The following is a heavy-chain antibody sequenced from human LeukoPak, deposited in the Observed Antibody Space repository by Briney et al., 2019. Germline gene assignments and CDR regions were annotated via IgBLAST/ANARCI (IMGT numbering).Heavy chain of an antibody. D-gene: IGHD3-3*01. CDR1: GFTFSSYG. J-gene: IGHJ4*02. V-gene: IGHV3-33*01. Sequence: GGSLRLSCAASGFTFSSYGMHWVRQAPGKGLEWLAVIWYDGSNKYYADSVKGRFTISRDNSKNTLYLQMNSLRAEDTAVYYCARAYSYYDFWSGYLPVPDYWGQGTLVTVSS. CDR3: ARAYSYYDFWSGYLPVPDY. CDR2: IWYDGSNK.